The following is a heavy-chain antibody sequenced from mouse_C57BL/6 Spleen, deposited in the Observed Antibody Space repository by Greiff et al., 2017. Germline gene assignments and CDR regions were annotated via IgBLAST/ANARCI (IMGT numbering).Heavy chain of an antibody. CDR2: ISSGGSYT. J-gene: IGHJ4*01. CDR1: GFTFSSYG. V-gene: IGHV5-6*01. Sequence: EVKLMESGGDLVKPGGSLKLSCAASGFTFSSYGMSWVRQTPDKRLEWVATISSGGSYTYYPDSVQGRFTISRDNAKNTLYLQMSSLKSEDTAMYYCARGDYSNLYYYAMDDWGQGTSVTVSS. D-gene: IGHD2-5*01. CDR3: ARGDYSNLYYYAMDD.